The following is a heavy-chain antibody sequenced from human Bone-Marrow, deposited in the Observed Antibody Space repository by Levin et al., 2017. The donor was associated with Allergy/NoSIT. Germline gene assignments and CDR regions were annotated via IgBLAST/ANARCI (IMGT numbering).Heavy chain of an antibody. D-gene: IGHD4-17*01. CDR1: GYSFTSYW. J-gene: IGHJ4*02. V-gene: IGHV5-51*01. Sequence: PGESLKISCNGSGYSFTSYWIGWVRQMPGKGLEWMGIIYPGDSDTRYSPSFQGQVTISADKSLSTAYLQWSSLKASDTAMYYCARRPAYGDYLDYFDYWGQGTLVTVSS. CDR3: ARRPAYGDYLDYFDY. CDR2: IYPGDSDT.